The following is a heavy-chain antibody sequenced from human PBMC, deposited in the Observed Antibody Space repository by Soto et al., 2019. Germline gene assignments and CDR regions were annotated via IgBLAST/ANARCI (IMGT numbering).Heavy chain of an antibody. J-gene: IGHJ5*02. D-gene: IGHD4-4*01. CDR2: ISGSGGST. CDR3: AKSKDFTVTSSVWFDP. Sequence: PGGSLRLSCAASGFPFSSYAMSWVRPTPGKGLEWVSAISGSGGSTYYADSVKGRFTISRDNSKNTLYLQMNSLRAEDTAVYYCAKSKDFTVTSSVWFDPWGQGTLVTVSS. V-gene: IGHV3-23*01. CDR1: GFPFSSYA.